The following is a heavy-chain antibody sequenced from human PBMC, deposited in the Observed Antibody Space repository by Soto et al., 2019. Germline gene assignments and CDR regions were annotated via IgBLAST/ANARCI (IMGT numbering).Heavy chain of an antibody. Sequence: QVQLVESGGGVAQPGRSLRLSCAASGFTFSSYAMHWVRQAPGKGLEWVAVISYDGSNKYYADSVKGRLTISRDNSKNPLDLQRNSLGAEDTAVYYCAGDGGGYCISTSCFGWFDPWGQGTLVTVSS. CDR2: ISYDGSNK. J-gene: IGHJ5*02. CDR1: GFTFSSYA. CDR3: AGDGGGYCISTSCFGWFDP. D-gene: IGHD2-2*03. V-gene: IGHV3-30-3*01.